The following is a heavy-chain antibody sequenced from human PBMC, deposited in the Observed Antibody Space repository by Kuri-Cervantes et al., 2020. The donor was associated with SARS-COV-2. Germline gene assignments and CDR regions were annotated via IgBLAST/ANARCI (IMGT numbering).Heavy chain of an antibody. CDR3: AKGGDDFWSGYYTAITADPFDY. Sequence: GGSLRLSCAASGFTFINAWMSWVRQAPGKGLQWVAVLSYDGSNKYYVDSVKGRFTISRDNLKNTLYLQMNSLRAEDTAVYYCAKGGDDFWSGYYTAITADPFDYWGQGTLVTVSS. V-gene: IGHV3-30*18. D-gene: IGHD3-3*01. J-gene: IGHJ4*02. CDR2: LSYDGSNK. CDR1: GFTFINAW.